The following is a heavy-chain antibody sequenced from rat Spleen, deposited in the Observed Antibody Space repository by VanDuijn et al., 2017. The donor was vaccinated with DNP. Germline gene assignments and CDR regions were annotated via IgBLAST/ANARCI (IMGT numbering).Heavy chain of an antibody. D-gene: IGHD1-1*01. CDR2: ISTGGGNT. CDR1: GFTFNKYW. V-gene: IGHV5S13*01. Sequence: EVQLVESGGGLVQPGRSLKLSCVASGFTFNKYWMSWIRQAPTKGLEWVASISTGGGNTYYRDSVKGRFTVSRNNAKNTLYLQMDSLRSEDTATYYCAKDKSSYYYSGYFDYWGQGVMVTVSS. J-gene: IGHJ2*01. CDR3: AKDKSSYYYSGYFDY.